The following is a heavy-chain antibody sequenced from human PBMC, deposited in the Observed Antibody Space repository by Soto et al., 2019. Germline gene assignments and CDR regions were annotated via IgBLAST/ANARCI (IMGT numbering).Heavy chain of an antibody. CDR1: DGSISGGDYY. V-gene: IGHV4-30-4*01. Sequence: PSETLSLTSTVYDGSISGGDYYWRWNSQPPGKGLDWIGYIYYSGSTYYNPSLESRVTISVDTSKNQFSLKLSSVTAADTAVYYCARATYYDILTGYPRYYYYYGMDVWGQGTTVTVSS. CDR3: ARATYYDILTGYPRYYYYYGMDV. CDR2: IYYSGST. J-gene: IGHJ6*02. D-gene: IGHD3-9*01.